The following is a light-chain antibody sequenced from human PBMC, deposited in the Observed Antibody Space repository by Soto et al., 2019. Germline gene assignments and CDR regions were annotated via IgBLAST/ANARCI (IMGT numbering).Light chain of an antibody. Sequence: EVVMTLSPATLSVSPGERATLSCRASQTISTNLAWYQHKPGQPPRLLVYGGSTRAAAIPARFSGSGSGTEFTLTISGLQSEDSAVYYCQQYNIWPEAFGQGTKVEL. CDR1: QTISTN. V-gene: IGKV3-15*01. CDR2: GGS. J-gene: IGKJ1*01. CDR3: QQYNIWPEA.